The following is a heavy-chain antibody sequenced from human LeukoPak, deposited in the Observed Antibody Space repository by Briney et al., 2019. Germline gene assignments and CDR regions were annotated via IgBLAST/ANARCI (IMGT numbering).Heavy chain of an antibody. CDR3: ARGSYPYSHGMDV. V-gene: IGHV1-18*01. Sequence: ASVKVSCKASGYNFNNYGVSWVRQAPGQGLEWMGWISAKTGNTNYAQKVQGRVTMTTDTSTTTTYMELRSLGSDDTAVYYCARGSYPYSHGMDVWGQGTTVTVSS. CDR2: ISAKTGNT. J-gene: IGHJ6*02. CDR1: GYNFNNYG. D-gene: IGHD1-26*01.